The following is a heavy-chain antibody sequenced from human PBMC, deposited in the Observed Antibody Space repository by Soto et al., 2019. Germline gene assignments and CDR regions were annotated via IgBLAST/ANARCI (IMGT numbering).Heavy chain of an antibody. J-gene: IGHJ5*02. CDR2: INHSGST. CDR1: GGSFSGYY. V-gene: IGHV4-34*01. D-gene: IGHD3-3*01. CDR3: ARGAQDCYFWSRPFLHPGGDWFDP. Sequence: SETLSLTCAVYGGSFSGYYWSWIRQPPGKGREWIGEINHSGSTNYNPSLKSRVTISVDRSKNQFSLKLSSVSAADTAVYYWARGAQDCYFWSRPFLHPGGDWFDPWGQGTLVSVSS.